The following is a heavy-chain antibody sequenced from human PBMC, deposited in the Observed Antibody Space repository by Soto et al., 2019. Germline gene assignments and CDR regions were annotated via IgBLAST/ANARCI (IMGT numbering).Heavy chain of an antibody. J-gene: IGHJ4*02. CDR3: AKEPSNSEDY. CDR1: GFTFSTYG. V-gene: IGHV3-30*18. D-gene: IGHD4-4*01. CDR2: ISYDGSNK. Sequence: SGGGVVQPGRSLRLSCAASGFTFSTYGMHWVRQAPGKGLEWVAVISYDGSNKYYADSVKGRFTISRDNSKNTLYLQMNSLRPEDTALYYCAKEPSNSEDYWGQGTLVTVSS.